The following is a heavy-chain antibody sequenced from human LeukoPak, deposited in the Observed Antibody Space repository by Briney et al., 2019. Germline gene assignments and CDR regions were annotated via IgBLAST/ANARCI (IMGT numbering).Heavy chain of an antibody. CDR1: GFTFSNFA. J-gene: IGHJ4*02. Sequence: GGSLRLSCAASGFTFSNFAMSWVRQAPGKGLEWVSTISGSGDSTYYADSVKGRFTISRDNSKNTLCLQMHSLRAEDTAVYYCAKRYYGTIGDWGQGTLVTVSS. D-gene: IGHD3-10*01. CDR2: ISGSGDST. V-gene: IGHV3-23*01. CDR3: AKRYYGTIGD.